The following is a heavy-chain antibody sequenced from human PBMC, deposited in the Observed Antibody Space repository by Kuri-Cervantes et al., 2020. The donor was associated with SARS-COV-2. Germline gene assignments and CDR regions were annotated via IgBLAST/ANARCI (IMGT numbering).Heavy chain of an antibody. V-gene: IGHV1-2*02. CDR3: AISGYDLAYYYYYHMDV. Sequence: ASVKVSCKASGYTFTGYYMHWVRQAPGQGLEWMGWINPNSGGTNYAQKFQGRVTMTRDTSISTAYMELSRLRSDDTAVYYCAISGYDLAYYYYYHMDVWGKGTTVTVSS. J-gene: IGHJ6*03. D-gene: IGHD5-12*01. CDR2: INPNSGGT. CDR1: GYTFTGYY.